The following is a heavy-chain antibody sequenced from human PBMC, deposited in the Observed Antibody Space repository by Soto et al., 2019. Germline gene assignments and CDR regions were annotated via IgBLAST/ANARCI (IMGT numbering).Heavy chain of an antibody. Sequence: PGGSLRLSCAASGFTFSIHSMHWVRQAPGKGLEWVSYISTEGSSAQYADSVRGRFTISRDNVNNLLFLQMNGLRAEDSALYYCSRDGAYNMDYWGPGSLVTVSS. D-gene: IGHD3-16*01. CDR2: ISTEGSSA. V-gene: IGHV3-48*01. J-gene: IGHJ4*02. CDR3: SRDGAYNMDY. CDR1: GFTFSIHS.